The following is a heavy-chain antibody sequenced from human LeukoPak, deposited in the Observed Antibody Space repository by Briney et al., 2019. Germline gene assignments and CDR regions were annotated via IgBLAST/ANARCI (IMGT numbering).Heavy chain of an antibody. J-gene: IGHJ4*02. CDR1: GYTFTGYY. CDR3: ARVTVLRYFDWTPFDY. D-gene: IGHD3-9*01. V-gene: IGHV1-2*02. CDR2: INPNSGGT. Sequence: ASVKVSCKASGYTFTGYYMHWVRQAPGQGLEWMGWINPNSGGTNYAQKFQGRVTMTRDTSISTAYMELSRLRSDDTAVYYCARVTVLRYFDWTPFDYWGRGTLVTVSS.